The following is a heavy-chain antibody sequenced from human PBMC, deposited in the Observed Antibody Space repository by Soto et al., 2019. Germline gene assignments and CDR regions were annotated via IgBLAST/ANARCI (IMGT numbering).Heavy chain of an antibody. CDR3: AKVVSSGWAPLN. CDR2: ISGSGGST. J-gene: IGHJ4*02. V-gene: IGHV3-23*01. CDR1: GFTFSSQA. Sequence: GRSRRLACAASGFTFSSQAMSWGRQAPGKGLEWVSAISGSGGSTYYADSVKGRFTISRDNSKNALYLQMNSLRAEDTAVYYCAKVVSSGWAPLNLGQGTLVTVSS. D-gene: IGHD6-19*01.